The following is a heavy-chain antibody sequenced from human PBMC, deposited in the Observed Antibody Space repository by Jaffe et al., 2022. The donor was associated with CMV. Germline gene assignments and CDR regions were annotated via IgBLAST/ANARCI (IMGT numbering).Heavy chain of an antibody. CDR2: VFHSGGT. V-gene: IGHV4-4*02. CDR1: GGSISNSNW. Sequence: QVQLQESGPGLVKPSGTLILTCAVSGGSISNSNWWSWVRQPPGKGLEWIGEVFHSGGTNYNPTLKGRVTIWLDRSKNQFSLRLTSVTAADTALYYCARTGGYSYAYGYWGQGKLVTVSS. CDR3: ARTGGYSYAYGY. J-gene: IGHJ4*02. D-gene: IGHD5-18*01.